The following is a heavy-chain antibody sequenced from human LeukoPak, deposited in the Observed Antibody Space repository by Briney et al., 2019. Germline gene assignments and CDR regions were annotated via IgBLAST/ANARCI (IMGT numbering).Heavy chain of an antibody. Sequence: SETLSLTCTVSGGSISSYYWSWIRQPAGKGLEWIGRIYTSGSTNYNPSLKSRVTISVDKSKNQFSLKLSSVTAADTAVYYCARVHRTPIYGDSICWYFDLWGRGTLVTVSS. CDR1: GGSISSYY. CDR2: IYTSGST. J-gene: IGHJ2*01. D-gene: IGHD4-17*01. CDR3: ARVHRTPIYGDSICWYFDL. V-gene: IGHV4-4*07.